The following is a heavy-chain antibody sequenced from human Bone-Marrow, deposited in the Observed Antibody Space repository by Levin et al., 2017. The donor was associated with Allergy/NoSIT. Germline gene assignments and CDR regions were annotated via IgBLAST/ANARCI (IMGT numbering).Heavy chain of an antibody. D-gene: IGHD6-13*01. V-gene: IGHV1-46*03. Sequence: GESLKISCKASGYTFTTYYMHWVRQAPGQGLEWMGIINPSGGSTKYAQQFQGRVTLTSDTSTSTVHMELSRLTSEDTAIYYCARRNGSAAADEFDPWGQGTLVTVSS. CDR3: ARRNGSAAADEFDP. CDR1: GYTFTTYY. CDR2: INPSGGST. J-gene: IGHJ5*02.